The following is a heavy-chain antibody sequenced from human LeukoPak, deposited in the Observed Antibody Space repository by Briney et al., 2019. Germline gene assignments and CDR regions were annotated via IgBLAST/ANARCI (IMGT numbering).Heavy chain of an antibody. D-gene: IGHD1-26*01. V-gene: IGHV3-48*04. CDR1: GFPFSSYS. J-gene: IGHJ6*02. Sequence: GGSLRLSCAASGFPFSSYSMNWVRQAPGKGLEWVSYFTSSSTIYYADSVKGRFIISRDNAKNSLYLQMNSLRAEDTAVYYCARESGNGYVDVWGQGTTVTVSS. CDR3: ARESGNGYVDV. CDR2: FTSSSTI.